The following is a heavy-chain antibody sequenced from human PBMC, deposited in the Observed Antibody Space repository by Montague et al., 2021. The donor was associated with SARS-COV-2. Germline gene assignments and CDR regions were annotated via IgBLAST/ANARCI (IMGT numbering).Heavy chain of an antibody. Sequence: SETLSLTCSVSGASITSESWVWIRQTPGGGLQWIAYVYDTGITGYNPSLRSRTTIAVGTSKNQLSLNVRSMTAADTAVYFCARERSGSDVFDLWGQGTSVTVS. D-gene: IGHD6-19*01. J-gene: IGHJ3*01. CDR1: GASITSES. CDR2: VYDTGIT. CDR3: ARERSGSDVFDL. V-gene: IGHV4-59*01.